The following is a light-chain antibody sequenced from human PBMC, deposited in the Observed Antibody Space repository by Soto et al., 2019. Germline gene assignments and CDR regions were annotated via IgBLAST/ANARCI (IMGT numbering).Light chain of an antibody. CDR2: EAS. Sequence: GDRVTITCRDSQRISSWLAWYQQKPGKAPKLLIYEASILQSGVPSRFSGSGSGTEFTLTISGLQADDFATYYCQHFLTYPLTFGGGTKVDI. CDR1: QRISSW. CDR3: QHFLTYPLT. V-gene: IGKV1-5*03. J-gene: IGKJ4*01.